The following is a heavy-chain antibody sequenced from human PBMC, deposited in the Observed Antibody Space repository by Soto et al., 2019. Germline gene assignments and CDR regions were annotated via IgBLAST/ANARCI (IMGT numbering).Heavy chain of an antibody. CDR1: GGSISSGDYY. CDR3: ARDLKEYCSDGKCNWFDP. V-gene: IGHV4-61*08. Sequence: SETLSLTCTVSGGSISSGDYYWSWIRQPPGKGLEWIGYISYSGSTDYNPSLKSRVTISFDASKNQISLQVRSATTADAAVYYCARDLKEYCSDGKCNWFDPWGQGTLVTVSS. D-gene: IGHD2-15*01. J-gene: IGHJ5*02. CDR2: ISYSGST.